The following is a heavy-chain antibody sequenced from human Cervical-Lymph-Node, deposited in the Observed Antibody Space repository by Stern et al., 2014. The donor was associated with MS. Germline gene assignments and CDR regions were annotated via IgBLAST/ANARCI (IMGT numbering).Heavy chain of an antibody. Sequence: QLQLQESGPGLVKPSGTLSLTCAVSGGSISSSNWWSWVRQPPGKGLEWIGEIYHSGSTNYNPYLKSRVTISVDKSKNQFSLNLSSVTAADTAVYYCASLSGYSYGHFDYWGQGTLVTVSS. J-gene: IGHJ4*02. V-gene: IGHV4-4*02. CDR1: GGSISSSNW. D-gene: IGHD5-18*01. CDR2: IYHSGST. CDR3: ASLSGYSYGHFDY.